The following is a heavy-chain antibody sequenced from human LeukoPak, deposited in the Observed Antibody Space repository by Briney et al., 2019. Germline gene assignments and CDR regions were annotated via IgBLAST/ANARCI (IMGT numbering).Heavy chain of an antibody. CDR3: AKDASARPWYFDL. Sequence: GGSLRLSCAASGFTFSTYAMSWVRQAPGKGLERVSAISSFTGNTHYAESVKGRFTISRDNSRNTLYLQMDALRAEDTAVYYCAKDASARPWYFDLWGRGTLVTVSS. CDR2: ISSFTGNT. V-gene: IGHV3-23*01. J-gene: IGHJ2*01. CDR1: GFTFSTYA.